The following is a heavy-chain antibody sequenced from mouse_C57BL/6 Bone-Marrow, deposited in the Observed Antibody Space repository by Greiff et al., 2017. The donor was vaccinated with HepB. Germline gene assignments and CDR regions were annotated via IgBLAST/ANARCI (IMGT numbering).Heavy chain of an antibody. J-gene: IGHJ3*01. D-gene: IGHD1-1*01. CDR1: GFTFNDYQ. CDR3: VKAVSSGSSYTRFAY. V-gene: IGHV7-4*01. CDR2: IRNKANGYTT. Sequence: DVKLVDSGGGLVQPGASLRLSCAASGFTFNDYQMSWVRQAPGKAPEWLALIRNKANGYTTEYTASVKGRFTISRDNSQNILYLQMNTLRAEDSATYYCVKAVSSGSSYTRFAYWGQGTLVTVSA.